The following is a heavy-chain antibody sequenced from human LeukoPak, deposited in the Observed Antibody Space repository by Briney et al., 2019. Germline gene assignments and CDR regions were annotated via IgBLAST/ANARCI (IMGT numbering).Heavy chain of an antibody. CDR3: AKDRIQGHYYDSSDAFDY. Sequence: GGSLRLSCAVSGFTFSKYSMHWVRQAPGKGLEWVAVISYDGSNKYYADSVKGRFTISRDNSKNTLYLQMNSLRAEDTAVYYCAKDRIQGHYYDSSDAFDYWGQGTLVTVSS. CDR2: ISYDGSNK. V-gene: IGHV3-30*18. D-gene: IGHD3-22*01. CDR1: GFTFSKYS. J-gene: IGHJ4*02.